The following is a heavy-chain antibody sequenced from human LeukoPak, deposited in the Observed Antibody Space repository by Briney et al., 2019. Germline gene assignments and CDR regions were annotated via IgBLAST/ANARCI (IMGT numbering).Heavy chain of an antibody. Sequence: GGSLRLSCAASGFTFSTYAMSWVRQAPGKGLQWVSALSGSGGSRFYVDSVKGRFTISRDNSKNTLYLHMNSLRAEDTAAYYCAKIRDDILTGEGYFDNWGQGTLVTVSS. CDR3: AKIRDDILTGEGYFDN. J-gene: IGHJ4*02. D-gene: IGHD3-9*01. V-gene: IGHV3-23*01. CDR2: LSGSGGSR. CDR1: GFTFSTYA.